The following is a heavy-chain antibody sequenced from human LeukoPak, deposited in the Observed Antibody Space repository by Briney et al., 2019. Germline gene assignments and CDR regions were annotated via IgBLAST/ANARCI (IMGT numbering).Heavy chain of an antibody. CDR3: ARDGLFMYSSSWSYFDY. CDR2: IIPIFGTA. D-gene: IGHD6-13*01. V-gene: IGHV1-69*05. J-gene: IGHJ4*02. Sequence: GASVKVSCKASGGTFSSYAISWVRQAPGQGLEWMGGIIPIFGTANYAQKFQGRVTITTDESTSTAYMELSSLRSEDTAVYYCARDGLFMYSSSWSYFDYWGQGTLVTVSS. CDR1: GGTFSSYA.